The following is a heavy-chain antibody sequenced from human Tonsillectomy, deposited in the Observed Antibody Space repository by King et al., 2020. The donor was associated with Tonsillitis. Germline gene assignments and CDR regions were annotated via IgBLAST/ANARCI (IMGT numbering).Heavy chain of an antibody. CDR3: ARDWGSSGWHNYYYYYMDV. V-gene: IGHV1-18*01. Sequence: QLVQSGAEVKKPGASVKVSCKASGYTFTSYGISWVRQAPGQGLEWMGWISPYNGNPNYAQKLQGRVTMTTDTSTSTAYMELSSLRSDDTAVYYCARDWGSSGWHNYYYYYMDVWGKGTTVTVSS. D-gene: IGHD6-19*01. CDR2: ISPYNGNP. CDR1: GYTFTSYG. J-gene: IGHJ6*03.